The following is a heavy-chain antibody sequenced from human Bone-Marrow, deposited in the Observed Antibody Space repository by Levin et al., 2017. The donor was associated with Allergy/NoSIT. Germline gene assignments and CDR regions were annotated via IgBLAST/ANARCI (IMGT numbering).Heavy chain of an antibody. J-gene: IGHJ4*02. Sequence: GGSLRLSCATSGFIFSNYWMHWVRQVPGKGLVWVSHITKDGSGISYVDSVKGRFTISRDNTKNTLYLQMNSLRDDDTAVYYCVRGAGGLDHWGQGTLVIVSS. CDR2: ITKDGSGI. CDR1: GFIFSNYW. D-gene: IGHD3-16*01. CDR3: VRGAGGLDH. V-gene: IGHV3-74*01.